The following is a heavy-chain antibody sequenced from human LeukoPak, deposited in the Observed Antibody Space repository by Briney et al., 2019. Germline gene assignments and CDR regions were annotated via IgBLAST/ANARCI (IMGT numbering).Heavy chain of an antibody. CDR3: ARGPGGWGPYYFDY. V-gene: IGHV4-61*02. CDR1: GGSISSGSYY. CDR2: IYTSGST. J-gene: IGHJ4*02. D-gene: IGHD6-19*01. Sequence: SETLSLTCTVSGGSISSGSYYWSWIRQPAGKGLEWIGRIYTSGSTNYNPSLKSRVTISVDTSKNQFSLKLSSVTAADTAVYYCARGPGGWGPYYFDYWGQGTLVTVSS.